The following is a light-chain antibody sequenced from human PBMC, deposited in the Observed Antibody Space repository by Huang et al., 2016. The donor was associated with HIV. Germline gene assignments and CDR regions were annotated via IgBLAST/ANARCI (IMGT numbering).Light chain of an antibody. CDR3: QKYSNDPRA. CDR2: GAD. Sequence: DIQMTQSPSSLSAAVGDRVTITCRASQDIRNFVAWYQQKPGKPPKLLIYGADTLESGVTSRFSGRGAETEHALTIRSLQTEDVATYYCQKYSNDPRAFGQGTRVDIK. V-gene: IGKV1-27*01. J-gene: IGKJ1*01. CDR1: QDIRNF.